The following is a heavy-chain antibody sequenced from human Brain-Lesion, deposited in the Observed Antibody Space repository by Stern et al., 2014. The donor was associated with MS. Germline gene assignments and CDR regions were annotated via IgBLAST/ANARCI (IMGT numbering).Heavy chain of an antibody. D-gene: IGHD2-15*01. J-gene: IGHJ6*02. CDR3: ARYCSGGSCYFHGLDV. V-gene: IGHV3-53*01. CDR2: PYSGGDT. CDR1: GFTVSSTY. Sequence: EVQLEESGGGLMQPGGSLRLSCVVSGFTVSSTYMSWVRQAPRQGMARVSLPYSGGDTRYGDSVKGRFTISRDTSKNTLYLQMDSLRADDTAVYYCARYCSGGSCYFHGLDVWGQGTTVTVSS.